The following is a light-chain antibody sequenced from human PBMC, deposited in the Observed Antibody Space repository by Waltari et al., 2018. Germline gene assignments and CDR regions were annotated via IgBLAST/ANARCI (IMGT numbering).Light chain of an antibody. CDR1: QSLLSSSKNKNY. J-gene: IGKJ1*01. CDR2: WAS. Sequence: DIVMTQSPDSLAVSLGERATVNYKSSQSLLSSSKNKNYLAWYQHKPGQPPKLLIYWASTRESGVPDRFSGSGSGTDFTLTISSLQAEDVAVYYCQQYYSPPWTFGQGTKVEIK. CDR3: QQYYSPPWT. V-gene: IGKV4-1*01.